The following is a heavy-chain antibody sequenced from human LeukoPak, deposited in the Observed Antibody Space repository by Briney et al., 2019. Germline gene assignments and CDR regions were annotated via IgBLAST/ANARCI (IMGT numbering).Heavy chain of an antibody. CDR1: GFTFSQYG. V-gene: IGHV3-21*04. Sequence: PGGSLRLSCAASGFTFSQYGMNWVRQAPGKGLEWVSFIFSSSTYIYYTDSVKGRFTISRDNAKNSLYLQMNSLRAEDTAVYYCAKRLVYDILTGYYNDYWGQGTLVTVSS. CDR3: AKRLVYDILTGYYNDY. D-gene: IGHD3-9*01. CDR2: IFSSSTYI. J-gene: IGHJ4*02.